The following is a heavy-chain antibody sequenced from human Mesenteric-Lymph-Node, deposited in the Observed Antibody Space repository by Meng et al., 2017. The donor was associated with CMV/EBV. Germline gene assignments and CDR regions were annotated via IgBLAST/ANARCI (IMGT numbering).Heavy chain of an antibody. J-gene: IGHJ6*02. CDR2: IYYSGSN. V-gene: IGHV4-39*07. Sequence: GSLRLSCTISGGSITSHSYYWAWIRQPPGKGLEWIGNIYYSGSNSYSGSTYNPSLQSRVTISGDTSKNQVSLRLSSVTAADTAVYYCARDNTVATTFYYYGVDVWGQGTTVTVSS. CDR3: ARDNTVATTFYYYGVDV. D-gene: IGHD5-12*01. CDR1: GGSITSHSYY.